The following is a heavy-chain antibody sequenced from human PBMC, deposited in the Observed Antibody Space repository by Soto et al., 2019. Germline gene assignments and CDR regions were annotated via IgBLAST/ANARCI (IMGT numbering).Heavy chain of an antibody. V-gene: IGHV3-23*01. D-gene: IGHD4-17*01. CDR3: AKDAVSGDGIWLLDS. CDR2: LLRSGSTT. J-gene: IGHJ5*02. CDR1: GFTFSNYA. Sequence: LRLSCAASGFTFSNYAMTWARQAPGKGLEWVSSLLRSGSTTYYADSVKGRFTISSDKSANSLYLQMDSLRAEDTAVYYCAKDAVSGDGIWLLDSWGQGTVVTVSS.